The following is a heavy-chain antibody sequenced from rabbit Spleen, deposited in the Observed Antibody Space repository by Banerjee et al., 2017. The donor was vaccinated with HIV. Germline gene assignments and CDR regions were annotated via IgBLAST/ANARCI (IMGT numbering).Heavy chain of an antibody. CDR3: ARDTSSSFSSYGMDL. CDR1: GFDLSNYW. J-gene: IGHJ6*01. Sequence: QQQLEESGGALVTPGGTLTLTCTASGFDLSNYWMSWVRQAPGKGLEWIARIYTGSSGGTNYASWAKGRFTISKTSSTTVTLQMTSLTAADTATYFCARDTSSSFSSYGMDLWGPGTLVTVS. CDR2: IYTGSSGGT. D-gene: IGHD1-1*01. V-gene: IGHV1S45*01.